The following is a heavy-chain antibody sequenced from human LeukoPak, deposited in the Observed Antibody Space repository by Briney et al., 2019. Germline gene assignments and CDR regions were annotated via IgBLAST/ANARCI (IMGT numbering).Heavy chain of an antibody. CDR2: INPNSGGT. CDR3: ARDLRSHRPSEGATGY. CDR1: GYTFTGYY. D-gene: IGHD1-26*01. V-gene: IGHV1-2*02. J-gene: IGHJ4*02. Sequence: ASVNVSCKASGYTFTGYYMHWVRQAPGQGLEWMGWINPNSGGTNYAQKFQGRVTMTRDTSISTAYMELSRLRSDDTAVYYCARDLRSHRPSEGATGYWGQGTLVTVSS.